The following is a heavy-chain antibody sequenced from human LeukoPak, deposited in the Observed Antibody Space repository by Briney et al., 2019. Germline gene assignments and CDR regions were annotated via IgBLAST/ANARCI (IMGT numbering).Heavy chain of an antibody. CDR1: GFTFSSYG. CDR2: IRYDGSNK. D-gene: IGHD6-6*01. J-gene: IGHJ4*02. Sequence: GGSLRLSCAASGFTFSSYGMHWVRQAPGKGLEWVAFIRYDGSNKYYADSVKGRFTISRDNSKNTLYLQMNSLRAEDTAVYYCARGTYSSSSGMDFDYWGQGTLVTVSS. V-gene: IGHV3-30*02. CDR3: ARGTYSSSSGMDFDY.